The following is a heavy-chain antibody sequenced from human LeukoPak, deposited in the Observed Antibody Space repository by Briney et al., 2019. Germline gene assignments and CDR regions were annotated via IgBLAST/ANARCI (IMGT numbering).Heavy chain of an antibody. D-gene: IGHD2/OR15-2a*01. J-gene: IGHJ4*02. Sequence: GGSLGLSCAASTFAVSAYHVTWVRQTPGRGLEWVTVFLNDGRAFYADSVRGRFTISTDNSRNTVDLQMNSLGAEDTAVYYCAKGRNYFPIDYWGQGTLVTVSS. CDR1: TFAVSAYH. CDR3: AKGRNYFPIDY. CDR2: FLNDGRA. V-gene: IGHV3-53*01.